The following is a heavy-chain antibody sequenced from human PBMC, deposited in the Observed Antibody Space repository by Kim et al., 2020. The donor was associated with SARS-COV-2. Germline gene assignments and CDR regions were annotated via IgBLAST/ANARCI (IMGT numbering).Heavy chain of an antibody. V-gene: IGHV3-9*01. CDR3: VKGSYTLETSLSSDS. Sequence: GGSLRLSCAASGFKFDDYAMYWVRQVPGKGLEWVSGIGWNSESIAYADSVKGRFTISRDNTKKSLYLQMNSLTATDTAFYYCVKGSYTLETSLSSDSWGQGTLVTVSS. CDR1: GFKFDDYA. CDR2: IGWNSESI. J-gene: IGHJ4*02. D-gene: IGHD2-2*02.